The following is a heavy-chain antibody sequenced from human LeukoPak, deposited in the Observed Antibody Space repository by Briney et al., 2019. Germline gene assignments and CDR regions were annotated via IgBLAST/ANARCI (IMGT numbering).Heavy chain of an antibody. J-gene: IGHJ4*02. CDR3: AREADCSGGSCYY. CDR2: INHSGNT. CDR1: GGSFSGYY. V-gene: IGHV4-34*01. Sequence: SETLSLTCAVYGGSFSGYYWSWIRQPPGKGLEWIGEINHSGNTNYNPSLKSRVTISVDTSKNQFSLKLSSVTAADTAVYYCAREADCSGGSCYYWGQGTLVTVSS. D-gene: IGHD2-15*01.